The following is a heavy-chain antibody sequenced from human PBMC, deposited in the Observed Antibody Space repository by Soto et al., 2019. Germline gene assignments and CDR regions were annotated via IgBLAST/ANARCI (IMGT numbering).Heavy chain of an antibody. V-gene: IGHV3-7*01. CDR1: GFTFSSYW. D-gene: IGHD2-21*02. Sequence: EVQLVESGGGLVQPGGSLRLSCAASGFTFSSYWMSWVRQAPGKGLEWVVNIKQDGSEKYYVDSVKGRFTISRDNAKNSLYLQMNSLRAEDTAVYYCARDPHIVVVTGAFDIWGQGTMVTVSS. CDR3: ARDPHIVVVTGAFDI. J-gene: IGHJ3*02. CDR2: IKQDGSEK.